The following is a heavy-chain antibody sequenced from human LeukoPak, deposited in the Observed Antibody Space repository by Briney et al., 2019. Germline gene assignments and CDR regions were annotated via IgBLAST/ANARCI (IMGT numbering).Heavy chain of an antibody. V-gene: IGHV3-7*01. CDR1: GFTFNTYW. CDR2: IKQDGNEK. CDR3: ARDLEASGAFDI. Sequence: GGSLRLSCAASGFTFNTYWMNWVRQAPGKGLEWVANIKQDGNEKYYVDSVKGRFTISRDNAKNSLYLQMNSLRAKDTAVYYCARDLEASGAFDIWGQGTMVTVSS. J-gene: IGHJ3*02.